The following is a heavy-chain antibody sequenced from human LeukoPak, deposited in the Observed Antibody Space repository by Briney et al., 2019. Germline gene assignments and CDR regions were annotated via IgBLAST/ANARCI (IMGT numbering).Heavy chain of an antibody. D-gene: IGHD2-2*01. Sequence: ASVKVSCKASGYTFTNYGISWVRQAPGQGLEWMGWISAYNGNTNYAQKLQGRVTMTTDTSTSTAYMELRSLRSDDTAVYYCARDPGYCSSTSCPQNWFDPWGQGTLVTVSS. CDR2: ISAYNGNT. V-gene: IGHV1-18*01. CDR3: ARDPGYCSSTSCPQNWFDP. CDR1: GYTFTNYG. J-gene: IGHJ5*02.